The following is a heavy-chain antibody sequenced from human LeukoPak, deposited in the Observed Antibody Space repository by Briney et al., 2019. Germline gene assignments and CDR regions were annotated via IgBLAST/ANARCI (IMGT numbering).Heavy chain of an antibody. CDR1: GFTFSNYA. CDR2: ITGSGGST. D-gene: IGHD3-3*01. J-gene: IGHJ4*02. Sequence: HPGGSLRLSCAASGFTFSNYATSWVRQAPGKGLEWVSAITGSGGSTNYADSVKGRFTISRDNSKNTLYLQMQSLRAEDTAVYYCAKDRFCCGYTGWQFDYWGQGSLVTVSS. V-gene: IGHV3-23*01. CDR3: AKDRFCCGYTGWQFDY.